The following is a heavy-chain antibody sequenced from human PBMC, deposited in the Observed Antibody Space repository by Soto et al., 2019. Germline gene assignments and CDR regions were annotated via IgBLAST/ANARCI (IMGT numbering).Heavy chain of an antibody. V-gene: IGHV3-30-3*01. Sequence: QVQLVQSGGGVVQAGNSLRLSCTASGLTFTSSSFHWVRQAPGKWREWVAVISENGDRQYSTESVRGRFLISRDSSKNTVYMQMNSLRPEDTGVYFCARRLATTVSALGYWGQGALVTVSS. J-gene: IGHJ4*02. CDR2: ISENGDRQ. CDR3: ARRLATTVSALGY. CDR1: GLTFTSSS. D-gene: IGHD4-17*01.